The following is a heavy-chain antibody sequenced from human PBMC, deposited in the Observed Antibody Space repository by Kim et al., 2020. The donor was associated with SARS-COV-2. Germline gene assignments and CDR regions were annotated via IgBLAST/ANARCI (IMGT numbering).Heavy chain of an antibody. Sequence: SVKVSCKASGGTFSSYAISWVRQAPGQGLEWMGGIIPIFGTANYAQKFQGRVTITADESTSTAYMELSSLRSEDTAVYYCAGANCYSWVCYYYYGMDVWGQGTTVTVSS. J-gene: IGHJ6*02. CDR2: IIPIFGTA. V-gene: IGHV1-69*13. CDR3: AGANCYSWVCYYYYGMDV. D-gene: IGHD2-21*01. CDR1: GGTFSSYA.